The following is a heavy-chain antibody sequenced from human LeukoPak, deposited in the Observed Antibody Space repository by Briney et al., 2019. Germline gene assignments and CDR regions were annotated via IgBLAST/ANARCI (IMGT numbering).Heavy chain of an antibody. CDR2: INHSGST. CDR1: GGSFSGYY. J-gene: IGHJ4*02. CDR3: ARGSQSLGYCSGGSCRAKIFDY. V-gene: IGHV4-34*01. Sequence: PSETLSLTCAVYGGSFSGYYWSWIRQPPGKGLEWIGEINHSGSTHYNPSLKSRVTISVDTSKNQFSLKLSSVTAADTAVYYCARGSQSLGYCSGGSCRAKIFDYWGQGTLVTVSS. D-gene: IGHD2-15*01.